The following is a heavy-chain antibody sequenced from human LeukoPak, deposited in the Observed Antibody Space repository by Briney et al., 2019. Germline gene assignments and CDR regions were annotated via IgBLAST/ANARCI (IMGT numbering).Heavy chain of an antibody. D-gene: IGHD3-10*01. Sequence: GGSLRLSCAASGFTFDDYAMHWVRQAPGKGLEWVSGISWNSGSIGYADSVKGRFTISRDNAKNSLYLQMNSLRAGDTALYYCAKDTGSGSYYHDAFDIWGQGTMVTVSS. J-gene: IGHJ3*02. CDR1: GFTFDDYA. CDR2: ISWNSGSI. CDR3: AKDTGSGSYYHDAFDI. V-gene: IGHV3-9*01.